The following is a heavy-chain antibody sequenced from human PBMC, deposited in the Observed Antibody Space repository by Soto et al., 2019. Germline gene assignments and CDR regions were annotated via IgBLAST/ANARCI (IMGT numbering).Heavy chain of an antibody. J-gene: IGHJ4*02. CDR1: GGSISSTDHY. CDR3: ARQATYEILAPPCVLDY. CDR2: VYYTGTT. D-gene: IGHD3-9*01. V-gene: IGHV4-39*01. Sequence: QLQLQESGPGLVKPSETLSLTCTVSGGSISSTDHYWGWIRQSPGKGLEWIGSVYYTGTTYYNPSLKSRVTISVEASKSQFPLTLRSVTAADTAVYYCARQATYEILAPPCVLDYWGQGSLVIVSS.